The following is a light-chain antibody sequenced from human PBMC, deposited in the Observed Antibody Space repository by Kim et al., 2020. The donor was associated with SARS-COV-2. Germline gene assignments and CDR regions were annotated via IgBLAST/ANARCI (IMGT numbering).Light chain of an antibody. Sequence: SSELTQDPAVSVALGQTVRITCQGDSLRSYYASWYQQKPGQAPIVVISGKNNRPSGIPDRFSGSSSGNTASLTITGAQVEDEADYCCSSRDSNGYVLFGGGTKLTVL. CDR3: SSRDSNGYVL. V-gene: IGLV3-19*01. J-gene: IGLJ2*01. CDR2: GKN. CDR1: SLRSYY.